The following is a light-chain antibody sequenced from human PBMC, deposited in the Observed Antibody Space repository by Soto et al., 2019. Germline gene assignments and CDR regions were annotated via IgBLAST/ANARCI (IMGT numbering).Light chain of an antibody. CDR3: SSFAGSNIVV. CDR1: SSNIGAGHD. CDR2: GNG. J-gene: IGLJ2*01. V-gene: IGLV1-40*01. Sequence: QSVLTQPPSVSGAPGQRVTISCTGSSSNIGAGHDVHWYQQLPGTAPKLLIYGNGNRPSGVPDRFSGSKSGTSASLAITGLQAEDEADYYCSSFAGSNIVVFGGGTQLTVL.